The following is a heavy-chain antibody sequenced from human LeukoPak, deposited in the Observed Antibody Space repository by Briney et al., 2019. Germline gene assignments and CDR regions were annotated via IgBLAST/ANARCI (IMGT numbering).Heavy chain of an antibody. D-gene: IGHD6-19*01. CDR3: ARDRLEAVAGDDYLDY. CDR2: ISSDGSDK. V-gene: IGHV3-30-3*01. Sequence: GGSLRLSCAASGFTFSSYAMHWVRQAPGKGLEWVAVISSDGSDKYYADSVKGRFTISRDYSKNTLYLQMNSLTVEDTAIYYCARDRLEAVAGDDYLDYWGQGTLVTVSS. J-gene: IGHJ4*02. CDR1: GFTFSSYA.